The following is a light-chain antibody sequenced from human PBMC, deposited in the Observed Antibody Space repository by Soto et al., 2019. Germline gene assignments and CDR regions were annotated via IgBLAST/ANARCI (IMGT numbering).Light chain of an antibody. CDR2: KAS. Sequence: DIQMTQSPSTLSASVGDRVTITCRASERISSWLAWYQQKPGKAPKLLIYKASSLESGVPSRFSGSGSGTEFTLTISSLQPDDFATYYCQQYNSYSLTFGGRTKVEIK. CDR1: ERISSW. V-gene: IGKV1-5*03. CDR3: QQYNSYSLT. J-gene: IGKJ4*01.